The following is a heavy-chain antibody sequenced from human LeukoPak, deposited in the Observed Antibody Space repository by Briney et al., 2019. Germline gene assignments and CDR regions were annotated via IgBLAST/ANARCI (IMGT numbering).Heavy chain of an antibody. Sequence: PSETLSLTCSVSGGSISSSSYYWSWIRQPPGKGLEWVGSIYYSGTTYYNSSLKSRVTISEDTSKNRFSLMLTSVTAADTAVYYCARQVSDYFYYYIDVWGEGTTVIVSS. CDR1: GGSISSSSYY. CDR3: ARQVSDYFYYYIDV. CDR2: IYYSGTT. V-gene: IGHV4-39*01. J-gene: IGHJ6*03.